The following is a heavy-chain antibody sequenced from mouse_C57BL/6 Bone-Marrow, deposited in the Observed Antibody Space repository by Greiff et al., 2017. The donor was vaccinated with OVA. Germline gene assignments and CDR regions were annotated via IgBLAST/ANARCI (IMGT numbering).Heavy chain of an antibody. V-gene: IGHV1-54*01. CDR1: GYAFTNYL. CDR2: INPGSGGT. Sequence: VQLQQSGAELVRPGTSVKVSCKASGYAFTNYLIEWVKQRPGQGLEWIGVINPGSGGTNYNEKFKGKATLTADKSSSTAYMQLSSLTSEDSAVYFCAKGAYDYYFDYWGQGTTLTVSS. CDR3: AKGAYDYYFDY. J-gene: IGHJ2*01. D-gene: IGHD2-4*01.